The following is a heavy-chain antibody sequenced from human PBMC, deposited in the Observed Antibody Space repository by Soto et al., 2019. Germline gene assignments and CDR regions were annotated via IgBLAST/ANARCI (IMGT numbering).Heavy chain of an antibody. D-gene: IGHD6-13*01. CDR1: GGTFSSYA. J-gene: IGHJ4*02. V-gene: IGHV1-69*13. Sequence: GASVKVSCKTSGGTFSSYAISWVRQAPGQGLEWMGGIVPIVDTSTYAQKFQGRVTITADESTSTVYMELSSLRSDDTAVYYCGRDINVGTSAAGPDYWGQETLVTVSS. CDR3: GRDINVGTSAAGPDY. CDR2: IVPIVDTS.